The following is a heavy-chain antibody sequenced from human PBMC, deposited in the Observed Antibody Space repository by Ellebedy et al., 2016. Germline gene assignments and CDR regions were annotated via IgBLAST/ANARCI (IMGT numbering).Heavy chain of an antibody. J-gene: IGHJ4*02. CDR1: GFTFSSYS. CDR3: ARDVYYYDSSGYLYYFDY. D-gene: IGHD3-22*01. V-gene: IGHV3-48*02. CDR2: ISSSSSTI. Sequence: GGSLRLXXAASGFTFSSYSMNWVRQAPGKGLEWVSYISSSSSTIYYADSVKGRFTISRDNAKNSLYLQMNSLRDEDTAVYYCARDVYYYDSSGYLYYFDYWGQGTLVTVSS.